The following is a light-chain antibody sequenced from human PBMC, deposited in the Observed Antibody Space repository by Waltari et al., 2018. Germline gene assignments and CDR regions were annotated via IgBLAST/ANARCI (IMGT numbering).Light chain of an antibody. Sequence: HSALTQPASVSGYPGQSISISCAGTTSDIGAYDLVSWYQKYPGKAHKLIIYEVKNRPSDISPRFSASKSGDTASLTISGLQAEDEAEYYCASYVNSFALVFGGGTKVSVL. V-gene: IGLV2-14*01. J-gene: IGLJ2*01. CDR3: ASYVNSFALV. CDR2: EVK. CDR1: TSDIGAYDL.